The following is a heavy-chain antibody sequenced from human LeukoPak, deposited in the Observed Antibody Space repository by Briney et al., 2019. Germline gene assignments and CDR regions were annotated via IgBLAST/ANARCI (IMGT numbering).Heavy chain of an antibody. V-gene: IGHV3-30*18. CDR1: GFTFSSYG. D-gene: IGHD3-22*01. CDR3: AKGDNYYDSSGYYYVRALFDY. CDR2: TSYNGNIK. Sequence: GGSLRLSCAASGFTFSSYGMHWVRRAPGKGLEWVAGTSYNGNIKYYADYVKGRFSISRDNSKNTLYLQMDSLRAEDTAVYYCAKGDNYYDSSGYYYVRALFDYWGQGTLVTVSS. J-gene: IGHJ4*02.